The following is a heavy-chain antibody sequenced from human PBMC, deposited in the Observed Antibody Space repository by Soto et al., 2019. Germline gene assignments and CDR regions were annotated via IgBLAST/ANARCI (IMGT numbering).Heavy chain of an antibody. CDR2: IYWDDDK. CDR1: GFSLSTSGVG. CDR3: AHRQPVRGVTDNNFDY. V-gene: IGHV2-5*02. Sequence: QITLKESGPTLVKPTQTLTLTCTFSGFSLSTSGVGVGWIRQPPGKALEWLALIYWDDDKRYSPSLKSRLTITKDTSKNQVVLTMTNMDPVDTATYYCAHRQPVRGVTDNNFDYWGQGTLVTVSS. D-gene: IGHD3-10*01. J-gene: IGHJ4*02.